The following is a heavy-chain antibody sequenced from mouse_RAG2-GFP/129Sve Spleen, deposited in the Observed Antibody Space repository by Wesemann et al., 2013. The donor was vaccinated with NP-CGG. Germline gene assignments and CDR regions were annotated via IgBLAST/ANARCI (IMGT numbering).Heavy chain of an antibody. CDR1: GYSITSDYA. CDR2: ISYSGST. CDR3: ASYYGKGYAMDY. J-gene: IGHJ4*01. Sequence: DVQLQESGPGLVKPSQSLSLTCTVTGYSITSDYAWNWIRQFPGNKLEWMGYISYSGSTSYNPSLKSRISITRDTSKNQFFLQLNSVTTEDTATYYCASYYGKGYAMDYWGGSRGTSVTVSS. V-gene: IGHV3-2*02. D-gene: IGHD2-1*01.